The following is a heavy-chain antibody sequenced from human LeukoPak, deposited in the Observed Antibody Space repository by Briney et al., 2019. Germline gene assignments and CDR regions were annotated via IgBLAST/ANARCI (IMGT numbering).Heavy chain of an antibody. CDR3: ARGLNTYYDYVWGSYRYQYFDY. CDR2: IYYSGST. J-gene: IGHJ4*02. V-gene: IGHV4-59*01. D-gene: IGHD3-16*02. Sequence: PSETLSLTCAVSGGSISSYYWSWIRQPPGKGLEWIGYIYYSGSTNYNPSLKSRVTISVDTSKNQFSLKLSSVTAADTAVYYCARGLNTYYDYVWGSYRYQYFDYWGQGTLVTVSS. CDR1: GGSISSYY.